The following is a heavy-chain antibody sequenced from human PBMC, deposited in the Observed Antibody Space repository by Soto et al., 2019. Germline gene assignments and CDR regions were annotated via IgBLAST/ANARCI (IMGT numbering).Heavy chain of an antibody. V-gene: IGHV1-69*12. D-gene: IGHD5-18*01. Sequence: QVQLVQSGAEVKKPGSSVKVSCKASGGTFSSYASSWVRQAPGQGLEWMGGIIPIFGKENYEQKFQGRVTITADESTSTAYMELSSLRSEDTAVYYCASHSYGYFPHYYHGMDVWGQGTTVTVSS. CDR3: ASHSYGYFPHYYHGMDV. CDR1: GGTFSSYA. J-gene: IGHJ6*02. CDR2: IIPIFGKE.